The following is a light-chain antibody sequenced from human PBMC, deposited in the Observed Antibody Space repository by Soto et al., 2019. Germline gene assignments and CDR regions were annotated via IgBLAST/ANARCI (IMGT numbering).Light chain of an antibody. CDR3: HSYDSSLSGYV. CDR1: SSNIGAGYD. CDR2: GNS. J-gene: IGLJ1*01. Sequence: QSVLTQPPSVSGAPGQRVTISCTGSSSNIGAGYDVHWYQQLPGTAPKLLIYGNSNRPSGVPDRFSGSKSGTSASLAITGLQAEDAADYSCHSYDSSLSGYVFGTGTKVTVL. V-gene: IGLV1-40*01.